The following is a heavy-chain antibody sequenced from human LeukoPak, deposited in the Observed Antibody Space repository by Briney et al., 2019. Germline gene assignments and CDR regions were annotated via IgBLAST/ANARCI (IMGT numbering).Heavy chain of an antibody. CDR1: GGSISSYY. D-gene: IGHD6-19*01. V-gene: IGHV4-59*08. J-gene: IGHJ4*02. CDR3: ARQSSGWATTDY. CDR2: IYDSGST. Sequence: SETLSLTCTVSGGSISSYYWSWIRQPPGKRLEWIGYIYDSGSTNYNPSLKSRVTISEDTSKNQFSLKLSSVTAADTAVYYCARQSSGWATTDYWGQGTLVTVSS.